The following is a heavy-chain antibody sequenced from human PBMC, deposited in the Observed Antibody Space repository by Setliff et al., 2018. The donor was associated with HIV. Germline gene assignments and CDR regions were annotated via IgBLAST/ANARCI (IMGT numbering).Heavy chain of an antibody. CDR2: IYSNGNT. J-gene: IGHJ5*02. CDR3: ARSTVGAGTSFP. CDR1: GGSISSRSYY. Sequence: SETLSLTCTVSGGSISSRSYYWSWLRQPAGKGLEWIGRIYSNGNTDYNPSLKSRVTISEDTSKNQFSLKVNSVTAADTAMYFCARSTVGAGTSFPWGRGILVTVSS. D-gene: IGHD1-26*01. V-gene: IGHV4-61*02.